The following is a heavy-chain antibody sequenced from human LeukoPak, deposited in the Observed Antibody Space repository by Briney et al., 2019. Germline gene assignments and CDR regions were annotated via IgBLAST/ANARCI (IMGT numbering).Heavy chain of an antibody. CDR2: IYYSRNT. CDR3: ARLPYCSGGSCRDY. Sequence: SETLSLTCTVSGGSISSYYWSWIRQPPGKGLEWLGYIYYSRNTNYNPTLKSRVTISVDPSKNQFSLKLSSVTAADTAVYYCARLPYCSGGSCRDYWGQGTLVTVSS. V-gene: IGHV4-59*08. CDR1: GGSISSYY. J-gene: IGHJ4*02. D-gene: IGHD2-15*01.